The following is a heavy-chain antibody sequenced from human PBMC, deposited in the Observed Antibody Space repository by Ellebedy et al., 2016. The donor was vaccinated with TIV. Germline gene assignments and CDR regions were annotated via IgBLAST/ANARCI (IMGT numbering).Heavy chain of an antibody. J-gene: IGHJ4*02. CDR2: ISWDGGST. Sequence: GESLKISXAASGFTFDDSTMHWVRQAPAKGLEWVSLISWDGGSTYYADSVKGRFTISRDNSKNSLYLQMNSLRTEDTALYYCARGGVVVVAAFDYWGQGTLVTVSS. V-gene: IGHV3-43*01. CDR1: GFTFDDST. D-gene: IGHD2-15*01. CDR3: ARGGVVVVAAFDY.